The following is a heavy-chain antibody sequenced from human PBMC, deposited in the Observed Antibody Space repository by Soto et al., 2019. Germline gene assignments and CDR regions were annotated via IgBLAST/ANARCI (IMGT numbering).Heavy chain of an antibody. J-gene: IGHJ4*02. D-gene: IGHD7-27*01. CDR1: GGSISKHY. Sequence: HVPLQESGPGLVKPSETLSLTCSVTGGSISKHYWSWIRQPPGTGLEWIGYIYYNGNTNYNPSLKSRVTMSVDTSRNQISLKLTTVTAADTAVYYCTRANWYSEYWGQGTLVTVSS. CDR2: IYYNGNT. CDR3: TRANWYSEY. V-gene: IGHV4-59*11.